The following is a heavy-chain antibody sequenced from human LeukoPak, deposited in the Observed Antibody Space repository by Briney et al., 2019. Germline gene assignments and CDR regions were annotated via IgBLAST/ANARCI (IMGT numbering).Heavy chain of an antibody. J-gene: IGHJ5*02. D-gene: IGHD3-10*01. CDR1: GGSFSGYY. Sequence: SETLSLTCAVYGGSFSGYYWSWIRQPPGKGLEWIGEINHSGSTNYNPSLKSRVTISVDTSKNQFSLKLSSVTAADTAVYYCARSGRTRFRVYYGSGSYKNWFDPWGQGTLVTVSS. CDR3: ARSGRTRFRVYYGSGSYKNWFDP. V-gene: IGHV4-34*01. CDR2: INHSGST.